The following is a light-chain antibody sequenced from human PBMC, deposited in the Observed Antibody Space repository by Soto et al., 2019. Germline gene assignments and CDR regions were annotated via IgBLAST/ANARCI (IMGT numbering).Light chain of an antibody. Sequence: QSALTQPPSASGSPGQSVTISCTGTSRDVGNDDSVSWYQLHPGKAPKLLIYEVNKRPSGVPDRFSGSKSGNTASLTVSGLQTDDESDYYCSSYAGINNFYVFGTGTKVTVL. CDR2: EVN. CDR3: SSYAGINNFYV. J-gene: IGLJ1*01. CDR1: SRDVGNDDS. V-gene: IGLV2-8*01.